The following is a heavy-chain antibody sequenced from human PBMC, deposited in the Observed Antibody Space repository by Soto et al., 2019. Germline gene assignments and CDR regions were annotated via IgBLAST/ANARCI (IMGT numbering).Heavy chain of an antibody. J-gene: IGHJ6*02. CDR2: IYSGGGT. V-gene: IGHV3-53*01. CDR1: GFTVSSNY. Sequence: GSLRLSCAASGFTVSSNYMTWVRQTPGKGLEWVSIIYSGGGTYYANSVKGRFTISRDNSKNTLYLQMNTLRAEDTAVYYCARGGYSYGVYNYAMDVWGQGTTVTVSS. D-gene: IGHD5-18*01. CDR3: ARGGYSYGVYNYAMDV.